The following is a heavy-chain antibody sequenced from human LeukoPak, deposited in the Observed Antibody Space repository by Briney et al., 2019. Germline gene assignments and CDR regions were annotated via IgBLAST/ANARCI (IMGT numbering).Heavy chain of an antibody. CDR3: YNYYDSSGYYGDY. J-gene: IGHJ4*02. CDR1: GYSISSGYY. D-gene: IGHD3-22*01. CDR2: IYHSGST. V-gene: IGHV4-38-2*02. Sequence: SETLSLTCTVSGYSISSGYYWGWIRQPPGKGLAWIGSIYHSGSTYYNPSLKSRVTISVDTSKNQFSLKLSSVTAADTAVYYCYNYYDSSGYYGDYWGQGTLVTVSS.